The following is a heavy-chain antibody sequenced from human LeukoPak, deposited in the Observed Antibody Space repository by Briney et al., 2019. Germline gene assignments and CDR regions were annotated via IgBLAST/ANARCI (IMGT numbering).Heavy chain of an antibody. CDR3: ARVTPEAFDI. D-gene: IGHD2-15*01. CDR1: GGSISSGGYY. Sequence: SETLSLTCTVSGGSISSGGYYWSWIRQHPGKGLEWIGYIYYNGSTYYNPSLKSRVTISVDTSKNQFSLKLSSVTAADTAVYYCARVTPEAFDIWGQGTMVTVSS. J-gene: IGHJ3*02. CDR2: IYYNGST. V-gene: IGHV4-31*03.